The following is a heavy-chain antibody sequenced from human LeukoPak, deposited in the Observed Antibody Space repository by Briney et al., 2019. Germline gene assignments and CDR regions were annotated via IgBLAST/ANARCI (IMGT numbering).Heavy chain of an antibody. CDR1: GGSFSGYY. D-gene: IGHD3-10*01. Sequence: SETLSLTCAVYGGSFSGYYWSWIRQPLGKGLEWIGEINHSGSTNYNPSLKSRVTISVDTSKNQFSLKLSSVTAADTAVYYCATRSITSSYWGQGTLVTVSS. CDR2: INHSGST. J-gene: IGHJ4*02. V-gene: IGHV4-34*01. CDR3: ATRSITSSY.